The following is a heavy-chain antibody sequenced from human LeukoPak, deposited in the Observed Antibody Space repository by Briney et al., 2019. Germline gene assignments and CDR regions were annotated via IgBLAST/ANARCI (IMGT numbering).Heavy chain of an antibody. D-gene: IGHD6-19*01. CDR1: AFGSHH. Sequence: GGSLRLSCVASAFGSHHMHWVRQAPGKGLVWASRVSTDGIGTAYADSVKGRFTISRDNAKNTVYLQMNSLRAEDTAVYYCARGGYSSGLDYWGQGTLVTVSS. J-gene: IGHJ4*02. CDR3: ARGGYSSGLDY. V-gene: IGHV3-74*01. CDR2: VSTDGIGT.